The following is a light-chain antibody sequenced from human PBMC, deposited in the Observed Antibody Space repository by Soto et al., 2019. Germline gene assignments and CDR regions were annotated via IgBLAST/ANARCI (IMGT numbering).Light chain of an antibody. CDR1: SGAVSTSYY. CDR2: STD. J-gene: IGLJ2*01. Sequence: QTVVTQEPSFSVSPGGTVTLTCGLTSGAVSTSYYPSWYQQTPGQAPRTLIYSTDTRSSGVPDRFSGSILGNKAALTITGAQADDESVDYCVLYKGSGISLFGGGTKLTVL. V-gene: IGLV8-61*01. CDR3: VLYKGSGISL.